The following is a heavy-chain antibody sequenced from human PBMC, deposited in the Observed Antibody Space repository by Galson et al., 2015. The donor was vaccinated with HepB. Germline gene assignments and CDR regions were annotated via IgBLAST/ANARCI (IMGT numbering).Heavy chain of an antibody. CDR2: ISAYNGNT. CDR1: GYTFTSYG. Sequence: SVKVSCKASGYTFTSYGISWVRQAPGQGLEWMGWISAYNGNTNYAQKLQGRVTMTTDTSTSTAYMELRSLRSDDTAVYYCARGHATYYYGSGGRTGYYYYGMDVWGQGTTVTVSS. V-gene: IGHV1-18*04. J-gene: IGHJ6*02. CDR3: ARGHATYYYGSGGRTGYYYYGMDV. D-gene: IGHD3-10*01.